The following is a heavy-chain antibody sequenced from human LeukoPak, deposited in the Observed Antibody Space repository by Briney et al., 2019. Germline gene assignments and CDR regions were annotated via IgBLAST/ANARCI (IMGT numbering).Heavy chain of an antibody. CDR2: IYYSGNT. Sequence: PSETLSLTCTVSGGSIRNYYWSWIRQPPGEGLEWIGYIYYSGNTNQNPSLKSRVTISVDTSKNQFSLKLSSVTAADTAVYYCVRHARDGYNYVEYWGQGALVTVSS. J-gene: IGHJ4*02. V-gene: IGHV4-59*08. D-gene: IGHD5-24*01. CDR3: VRHARDGYNYVEY. CDR1: GGSIRNYY.